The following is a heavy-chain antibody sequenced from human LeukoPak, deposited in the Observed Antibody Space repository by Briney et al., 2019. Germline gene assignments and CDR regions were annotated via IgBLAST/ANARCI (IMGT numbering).Heavy chain of an antibody. Sequence: GASVKVSCKASGYTFTSYDINWVRQATGQGLEWMGWMNPNSGNTGYAQKFQGRVTMTRNTSISTAYMELSSLRSEDTAVYYCARGERNDILTGYSHRWFDPWGQGTLVTVSS. CDR2: MNPNSGNT. CDR1: GYTFTSYD. V-gene: IGHV1-8*01. D-gene: IGHD3-9*01. J-gene: IGHJ5*02. CDR3: ARGERNDILTGYSHRWFDP.